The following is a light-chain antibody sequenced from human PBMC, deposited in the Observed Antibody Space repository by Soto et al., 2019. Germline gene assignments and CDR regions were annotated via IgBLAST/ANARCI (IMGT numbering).Light chain of an antibody. CDR3: AAWDDSLSGYV. Sequence: QAVVTQPPSASGTPGQRVTISCSGSSSNIGGNAVNWYQQLPGTTPKLLIYSNNQRPSGVPDRFSGSKSGTSASLAISGLQSADEADYYCAAWDDSLSGYVFGTGTKVTVL. CDR2: SNN. V-gene: IGLV1-44*01. J-gene: IGLJ1*01. CDR1: SSNIGGNA.